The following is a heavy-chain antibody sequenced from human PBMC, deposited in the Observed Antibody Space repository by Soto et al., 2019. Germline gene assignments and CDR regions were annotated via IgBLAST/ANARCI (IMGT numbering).Heavy chain of an antibody. J-gene: IGHJ6*02. CDR3: ARDRIPTGMDV. Sequence: EGSLRRSCAASGFPVSSNYMRRVCQAPGVVLEQVSVIYSGGSRYYADSVKRRFTITRDNSKNTLYRKMNRLRAEDTAEYCWARDRIPTGMDVWGQGTTVTVSS. CDR2: IYSGGSR. V-gene: IGHV3-66*01. CDR1: GFPVSSNY.